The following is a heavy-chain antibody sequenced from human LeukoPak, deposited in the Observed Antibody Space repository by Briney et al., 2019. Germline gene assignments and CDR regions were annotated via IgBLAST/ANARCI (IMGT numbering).Heavy chain of an antibody. J-gene: IGHJ4*02. V-gene: IGHV3-66*01. CDR2: IYSGGST. CDR3: ARDAGHDPGYFDY. CDR1: GFTVSNNY. Sequence: PGGSLRLSCAASGFTVSNNYMSWVRQAPGGGLEWVSLIYSGGSTYHADSVRGRFTISRDKSKNTLYLQMNSLRAEDTAVYFCARDAGHDPGYFDYWGQGTLVTVSS.